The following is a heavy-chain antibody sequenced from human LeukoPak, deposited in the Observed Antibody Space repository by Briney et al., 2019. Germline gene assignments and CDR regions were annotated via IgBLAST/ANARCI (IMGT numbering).Heavy chain of an antibody. Sequence: SETLSLTCTVSGGSISSYYWNWIRQPAGKGLEWIGRIYTSGSTDYNPSLKSRVTISVDTSKNQFSLKLSSVTAADTAVYYCARGEQQLVPAPGDYWGQGTLVTVSS. J-gene: IGHJ4*02. D-gene: IGHD6-13*01. CDR2: IYTSGST. CDR1: GGSISSYY. CDR3: ARGEQQLVPAPGDY. V-gene: IGHV4-4*07.